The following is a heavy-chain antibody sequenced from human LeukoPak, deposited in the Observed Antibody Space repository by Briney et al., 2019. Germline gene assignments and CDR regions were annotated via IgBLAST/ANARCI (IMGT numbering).Heavy chain of an antibody. CDR2: IKQDGSEK. Sequence: GGSLRLSCAASGFTFSSYWMSWVRQAPGKGLEWVANIKQDGSEKYYVDSVKGRFTISRDNAKNSVYLQMNSLRAEDTAVYYCARDCNSASCPYYYYYFMDVWGKGTTVTVSS. D-gene: IGHD2-2*01. J-gene: IGHJ6*03. V-gene: IGHV3-7*01. CDR3: ARDCNSASCPYYYYYFMDV. CDR1: GFTFSSYW.